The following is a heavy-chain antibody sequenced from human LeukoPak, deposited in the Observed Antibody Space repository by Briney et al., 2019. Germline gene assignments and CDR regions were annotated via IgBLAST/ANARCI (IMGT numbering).Heavy chain of an antibody. V-gene: IGHV1-69*13. D-gene: IGHD3-10*01. CDR2: IIPIFGTA. CDR1: GGTFSSYA. CDR3: ARVGVLGSYGSGSYARYYYYYMDV. Sequence: ASVKVSCKASGGTFSSYAISWVRQAPGQGLEWMGGIIPIFGTANYAQKFQGRVTITADESTSTAYMELSSLRSEDTAVYYCARVGVLGSYGSGSYARYYYYYMDVWGKGTTVTISS. J-gene: IGHJ6*03.